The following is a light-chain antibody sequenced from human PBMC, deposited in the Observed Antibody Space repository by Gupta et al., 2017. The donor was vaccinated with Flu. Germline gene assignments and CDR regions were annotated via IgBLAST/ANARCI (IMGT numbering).Light chain of an antibody. CDR2: DNS. CDR3: QVWDGFSGQGV. V-gene: IGLV3-21*03. CDR1: NIGSKS. J-gene: IGLJ2*01. Sequence: SFVLRQSPSVSVAPGKTATITCGGNNIGSKSIHWYHQTPGQAPVLVVYDNSDRPSGIPERFSGSKSGNSATLTVSGVEAGDEADYFCQVWDGFSGQGVFGGGTKLTVL.